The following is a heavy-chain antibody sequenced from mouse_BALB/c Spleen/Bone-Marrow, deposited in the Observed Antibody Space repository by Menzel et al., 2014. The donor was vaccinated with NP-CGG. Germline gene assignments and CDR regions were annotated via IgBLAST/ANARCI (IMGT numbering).Heavy chain of an antibody. CDR2: IYYSGTI. J-gene: IGHJ2*01. V-gene: IGHV3-5*02. D-gene: IGHD2-1*01. CDR3: ARFYGNYFDY. CDR1: GISITTGNYR. Sequence: EVKLQESGPGLVKPSQTVSLTCTVTGISITTGNYRWSWIRQFPGNKLEWIGYIYYSGTITYNPSLTSRTTITRDTSKNQFFLEMNSLTAEGTATYYCARFYGNYFDYWGQGTTLTVSS.